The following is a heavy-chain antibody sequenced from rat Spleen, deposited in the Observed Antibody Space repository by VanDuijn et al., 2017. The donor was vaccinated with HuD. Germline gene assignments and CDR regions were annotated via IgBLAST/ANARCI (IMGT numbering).Heavy chain of an antibody. D-gene: IGHD1-1*01. CDR1: GFTFNDYW. CDR3: TRGDYYSGIFYVMDA. J-gene: IGHJ4*01. Sequence: EVQLVESGGGLVQPGRSLKLSCVASGFTFNDYWMTWIRQAPGKGLEWVASISNTGGTTYYPDSMKGRFTISRDIARSTLYLQMNSLRSADTATYYCTRGDYYSGIFYVMDAWGQGASVTVSS. V-gene: IGHV5-31*01. CDR2: ISNTGGTT.